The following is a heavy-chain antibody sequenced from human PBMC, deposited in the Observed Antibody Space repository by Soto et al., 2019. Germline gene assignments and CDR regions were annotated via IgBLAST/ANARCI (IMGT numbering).Heavy chain of an antibody. CDR1: GGSFSGYY. CDR2: INHSGST. D-gene: IGHD3-10*01. V-gene: IGHV4-34*01. Sequence: SETLSLTCAVYGGSFSGYYWTWIRQPPGTGLVWIGEINHSGSTNYNPSLKSRVTISVDTSKNQFSLKLTSVTAADTAVYYCARDKITCLFDYWGQGTLVT. CDR3: ARDKITCLFDY. J-gene: IGHJ4*02.